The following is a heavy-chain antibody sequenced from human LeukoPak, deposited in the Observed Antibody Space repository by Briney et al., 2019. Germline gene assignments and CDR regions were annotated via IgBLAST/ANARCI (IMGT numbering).Heavy chain of an antibody. CDR2: IYSGGNI. D-gene: IGHD2-15*01. Sequence: GGSLRLSCAASGFTFSSTYMSWVRQAPGKGLEWVSVIYSGGNIYYIDSVKGRFTISRDTSKNTLYLQMNSLRAEDTAVYYCAGRHCSGGGCYFAGADPFDYWGQGTLVTVSS. J-gene: IGHJ4*02. CDR3: AGRHCSGGGCYFAGADPFDY. CDR1: GFTFSSTY. V-gene: IGHV3-53*01.